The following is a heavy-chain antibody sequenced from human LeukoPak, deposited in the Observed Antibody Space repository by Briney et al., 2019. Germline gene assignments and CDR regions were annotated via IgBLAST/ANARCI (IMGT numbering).Heavy chain of an antibody. V-gene: IGHV3-74*01. CDR3: ATSWSFGPHNFDD. D-gene: IGHD3/OR15-3a*01. Sequence: SGGSLRLSCTASGFTLSNYWMHWVRQAPGQGLVWVSRISNDGSDTSYADSVKGRFTISRDNAKNTLYLQMNSLRAEDTAVYYCATSWSFGPHNFDDWGQGTLVTVPS. CDR2: ISNDGSDT. J-gene: IGHJ4*02. CDR1: GFTLSNYW.